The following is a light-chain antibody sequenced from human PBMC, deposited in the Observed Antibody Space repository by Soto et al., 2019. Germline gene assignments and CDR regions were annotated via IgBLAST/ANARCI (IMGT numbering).Light chain of an antibody. Sequence: DIQMTQSPSTLSASLGDRVSIICRASQSISSWLAWYQQKPGKAPKLLIYDASSLESGVPSRLSGSGSGTEFTLTIRSLQPDDFATYYCQQYNSYLTFGQGTKVDIK. V-gene: IGKV1-5*02. J-gene: IGKJ1*01. CDR2: DAS. CDR1: QSISSW. CDR3: QQYNSYLT.